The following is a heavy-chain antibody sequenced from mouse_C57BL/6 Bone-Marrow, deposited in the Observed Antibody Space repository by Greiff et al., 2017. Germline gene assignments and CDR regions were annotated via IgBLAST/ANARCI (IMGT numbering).Heavy chain of an antibody. Sequence: VKVVESGAELARPGASVKLSCKASGYTFTSYGISWVKQRTGQGLEWIGEIYPRSGTTYYNEKFKGKATLTADKSSSTAYMELRSLTYEDSAVYFCATYYDYDEFAYWGQGTLVTVSA. CDR3: ATYYDYDEFAY. J-gene: IGHJ3*01. D-gene: IGHD2-4*01. V-gene: IGHV1-81*01. CDR1: GYTFTSYG. CDR2: IYPRSGTT.